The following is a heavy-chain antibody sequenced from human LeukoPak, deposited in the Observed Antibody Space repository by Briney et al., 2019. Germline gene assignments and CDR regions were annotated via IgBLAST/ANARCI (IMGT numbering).Heavy chain of an antibody. Sequence: GRSLRLSCAASGFTFSSYAMHWVRQAPGKGLEWVAVISYDGSNKYYADSVKGRFTISRDNSKNTLYLQMDSLRAEDTAVYYCARVGCSSTSCYSYFDYWGQGTLVTVSS. CDR1: GFTFSSYA. CDR2: ISYDGSNK. V-gene: IGHV3-30-3*01. J-gene: IGHJ4*02. D-gene: IGHD2-2*01. CDR3: ARVGCSSTSCYSYFDY.